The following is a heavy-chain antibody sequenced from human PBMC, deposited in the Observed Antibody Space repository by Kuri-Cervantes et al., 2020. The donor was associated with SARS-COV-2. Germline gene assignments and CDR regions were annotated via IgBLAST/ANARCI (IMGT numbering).Heavy chain of an antibody. CDR1: GFTFSSYA. CDR3: ARGIGPKMGIIFYSDYGLDV. J-gene: IGHJ6*02. V-gene: IGHV3-23*01. D-gene: IGHD3-9*01. CDR2: ISGSGGST. Sequence: GESLKISCAASGFTFSSYAMSWVRQAPGKGLEWVSAISGSGGSTYYADSVKGRFTISRDNSKNTLYLQMNSLRAEDTAVYYCARGIGPKMGIIFYSDYGLDVWGQGTTVTVSS.